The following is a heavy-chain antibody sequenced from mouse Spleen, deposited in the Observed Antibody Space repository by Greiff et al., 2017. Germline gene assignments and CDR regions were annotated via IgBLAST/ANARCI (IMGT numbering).Heavy chain of an antibody. D-gene: IGHD2-3*01. CDR1: GYSFTGYY. CDR2: INPSTGGT. Sequence: VQLKQSGPELVKPGASVKISCKASGYSFTGYYMNWVKQSPEKSLEWIGEINPSTGGTTYNQKFKAKATLTVDKSSSTAYMQLKSLTSEDSAVYYCARPLYDGYYGFAYWGQGTLVTVSA. J-gene: IGHJ3*01. CDR3: ARPLYDGYYGFAY. V-gene: IGHV1-42*01.